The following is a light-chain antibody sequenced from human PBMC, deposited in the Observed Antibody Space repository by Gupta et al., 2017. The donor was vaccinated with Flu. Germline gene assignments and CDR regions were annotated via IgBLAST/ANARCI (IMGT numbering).Light chain of an antibody. Sequence: DIVLTQSPVTLSLSPGERATLSFRASQSVGGNYLPWYQQKPGQPPRLLMYGAGSASTGIPDRFSGSWSGTEFTLTINGLEPEDFAVYCCQQEGNLPHTFGRGTKVEIK. CDR2: GAG. J-gene: IGKJ4*01. V-gene: IGKV3-20*01. CDR3: QQEGNLPHT. CDR1: QSVGGNY.